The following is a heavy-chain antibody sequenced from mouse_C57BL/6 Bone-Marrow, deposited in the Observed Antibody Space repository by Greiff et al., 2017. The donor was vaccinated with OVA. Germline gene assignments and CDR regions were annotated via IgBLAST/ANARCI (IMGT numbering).Heavy chain of an antibody. D-gene: IGHD2-3*01. J-gene: IGHJ4*01. Sequence: QVQLQQPGAELVRPGSSVKLSCKASGYTFTSYWMHWVKQRPIQGLEWIGNIDPSDSETHYNQKFKDKATLTVDKSSSTAYMQRSSLTSEDSAVYYWARKGGGYSYAMDYWGQGTSVTVSS. CDR3: ARKGGGYSYAMDY. CDR1: GYTFTSYW. V-gene: IGHV1-52*01. CDR2: IDPSDSET.